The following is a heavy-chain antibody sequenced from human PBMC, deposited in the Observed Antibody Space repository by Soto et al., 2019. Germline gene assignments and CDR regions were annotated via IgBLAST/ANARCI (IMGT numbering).Heavy chain of an antibody. CDR2: IGGRGNSA. Sequence: SGGSLRLSCAASGFIFTNYAMNWVRQAPGKGLEWVSVIGGRGNSAYYADSVQGRFTISRDNSKNTLSLQMSSLTADDTAIYYCVRQARGSIDFWGRGTMVTGSS. CDR3: VRQARGSIDF. CDR1: GFIFTNYA. V-gene: IGHV3-23*01. D-gene: IGHD5-12*01. J-gene: IGHJ3*01.